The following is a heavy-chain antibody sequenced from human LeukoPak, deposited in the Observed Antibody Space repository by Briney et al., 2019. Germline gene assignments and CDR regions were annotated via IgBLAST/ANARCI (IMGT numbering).Heavy chain of an antibody. Sequence: SETLSLTCTVSGGSVSSGSYYWSWIRQPPGKGLEWIGYIYYSGSTNYNPSLKSRVTISVDTSKNQFSLKLSSVTAADTAVYYCARDPPDYGSGSYYRGLWYFDYWGQGTLVTVSS. CDR1: GGSVSSGSYY. J-gene: IGHJ4*02. D-gene: IGHD3-10*01. CDR3: ARDPPDYGSGSYYRGLWYFDY. CDR2: IYYSGST. V-gene: IGHV4-61*01.